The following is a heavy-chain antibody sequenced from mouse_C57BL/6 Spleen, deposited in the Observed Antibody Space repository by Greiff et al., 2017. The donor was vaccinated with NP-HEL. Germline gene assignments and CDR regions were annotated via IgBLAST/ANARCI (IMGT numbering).Heavy chain of an antibody. CDR2: IWTGGGT. J-gene: IGHJ4*01. D-gene: IGHD2-1*01. CDR1: GFSLTSYA. V-gene: IGHV2-9-1*01. Sequence: VKVVESGPGLVAPSQSLSITCTVSGFSLTSYAISWVRQPPGKGLEWLGVIWTGGGTNYNSALKSRLSISKDNSKSQVFLKMNSLQTDDTARYYCARRGIYYGNDYAMDYWGQGTSVTVSS. CDR3: ARRGIYYGNDYAMDY.